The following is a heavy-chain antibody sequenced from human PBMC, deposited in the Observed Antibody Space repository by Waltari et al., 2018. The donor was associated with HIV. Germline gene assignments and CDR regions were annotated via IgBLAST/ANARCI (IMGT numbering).Heavy chain of an antibody. D-gene: IGHD3-16*01. CDR2: ISQTVRNT. V-gene: IGHV3-23*01. J-gene: IGHJ4*01. CDR3: AKTNFGELLYYLDT. CDR1: GFTFSGYV. Sequence: LLESGGGLVQPGGSLRLSCAASGFTFSGYVLTWVRQGPGGGLEWISGISQTVRNTFYSASVKGRFTISRDNAKNTVYLQMNDLRVEDTAIYFCAKTNFGELLYYLDTWGQGALVTVTS.